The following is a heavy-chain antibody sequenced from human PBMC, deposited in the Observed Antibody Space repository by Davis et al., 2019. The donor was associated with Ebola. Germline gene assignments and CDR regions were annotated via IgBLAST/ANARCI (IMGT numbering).Heavy chain of an antibody. CDR3: ARADYYGSGTEFDP. CDR1: GGSISSGGYS. J-gene: IGHJ5*02. V-gene: IGHV4-30-2*01. CDR2: IYHSGST. D-gene: IGHD3-10*01. Sequence: PSETLSLTCAVSGGSISSGGYSWSWIRQPPGKGLEWIGHIYHSGSTYYNPSLKSRVTISVDRSKNQFSLKLSSVTAADTAVYYCARADYYGSGTEFDPWGQGTLVTVSS.